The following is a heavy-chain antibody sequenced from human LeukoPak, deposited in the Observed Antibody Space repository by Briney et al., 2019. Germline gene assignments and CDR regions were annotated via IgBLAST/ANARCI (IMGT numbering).Heavy chain of an antibody. CDR3: ARVLSGSWDWFDP. D-gene: IGHD3-22*01. CDR2: ITTTSAYI. Sequence: GGSLRLSCAASGFTFNEYTLNWVRQAPGKGLEWVSSITTTSAYIYYADSVKGRFTISRDNAKNSLYLQMNSLRAEDTAVYYCARVLSGSWDWFDPWGQGTLVTVSS. CDR1: GFTFNEYT. J-gene: IGHJ5*02. V-gene: IGHV3-21*01.